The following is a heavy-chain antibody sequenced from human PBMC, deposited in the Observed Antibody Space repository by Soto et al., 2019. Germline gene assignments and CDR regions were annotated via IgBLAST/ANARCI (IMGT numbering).Heavy chain of an antibody. D-gene: IGHD2-2*02. CDR3: ATDGKFPLHTPTTFDY. CDR1: GYTFTSYG. J-gene: IGHJ4*02. CDR2: ISAYNGNT. V-gene: IGHV1-18*04. Sequence: GASVKVSCKASGYTFTSYGISWVRQAPGQGLEWMGWISAYNGNTNYAQKLQGRVTMTTDTSTSTAYMELRSLRSDDTAVYYCATDGKFPLHTPTTFDYWGQGTLVTVSS.